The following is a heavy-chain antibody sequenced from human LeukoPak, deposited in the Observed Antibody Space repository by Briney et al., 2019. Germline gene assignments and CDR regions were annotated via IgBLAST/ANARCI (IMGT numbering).Heavy chain of an antibody. CDR3: ARPEWPWAFDI. Sequence: PSETLFLTCTVSGGSISSSSYYWGWIRQPPGKGLEWIGSIYYSGSTYYNPSLKSRVTISVDTSKNQFSLKLSPVTAADTAVYYCARPEWPWAFDIWGQGTMVTVSS. CDR1: GGSISSSSYY. J-gene: IGHJ3*02. D-gene: IGHD3-3*01. CDR2: IYYSGST. V-gene: IGHV4-39*01.